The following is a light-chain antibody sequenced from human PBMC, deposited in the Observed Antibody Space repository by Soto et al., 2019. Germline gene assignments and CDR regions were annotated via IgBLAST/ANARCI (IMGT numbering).Light chain of an antibody. V-gene: IGKV3-11*01. CDR2: DAS. CDR1: QSISFY. Sequence: EIFLTQSPATLSLSRWERATLSCRASQSISFYLTWYQHKPGQAPRLLIYDASNRATGIPARFSGSGYGTDFTLTISSLEPEDFAVYYCQQRSNWPTFGQGTRLEI. J-gene: IGKJ5*01. CDR3: QQRSNWPT.